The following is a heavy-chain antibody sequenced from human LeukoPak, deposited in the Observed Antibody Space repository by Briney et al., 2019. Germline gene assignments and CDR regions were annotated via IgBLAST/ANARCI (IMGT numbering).Heavy chain of an antibody. CDR3: ARGAGSVVRGVITHAFDI. J-gene: IGHJ3*02. D-gene: IGHD3-10*01. Sequence: ASVKVSCKASGYTFTSYDINWVRQATGQGLEWMGWMNPNSGNTGYAQKFQGRVTMTRNTSISTAYMELSSLRSEDTAVYYCARGAGSVVRGVITHAFDIWGQGTMVTVSS. CDR1: GYTFTSYD. CDR2: MNPNSGNT. V-gene: IGHV1-8*01.